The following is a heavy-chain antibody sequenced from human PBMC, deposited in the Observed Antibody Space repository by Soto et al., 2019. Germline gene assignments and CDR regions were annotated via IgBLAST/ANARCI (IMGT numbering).Heavy chain of an antibody. V-gene: IGHV1-24*01. CDR1: GYTLTELS. CDR2: FDPEDGET. CDR3: ATDPPNYYYYGMDV. Sequence: ASVKVSCKVSGYTLTELSMHWVRQAPGKGLEWMGGFDPEDGETIYAQKFQGRVTMTEDTSTDTAYMELSSLRSEDTAVYYCATDPPNYYYYGMDVWGQGTTVTVSS. J-gene: IGHJ6*02.